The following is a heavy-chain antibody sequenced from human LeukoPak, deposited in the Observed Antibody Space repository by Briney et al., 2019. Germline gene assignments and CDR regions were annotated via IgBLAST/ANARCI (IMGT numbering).Heavy chain of an antibody. Sequence: GGSLRLSCAAPVFTSSRYNMNWGRQAPGKGLEWGSSISSSSNYIYYADSVKGRFTIYRDNAKNSLYLKMNSLRAEDTAVYYCARDRIVVDPDAFDIWGQGTMVTVSS. D-gene: IGHD3-22*01. J-gene: IGHJ3*02. CDR2: ISSSSNYI. CDR1: VFTSSRYN. CDR3: ARDRIVVDPDAFDI. V-gene: IGHV3-21*01.